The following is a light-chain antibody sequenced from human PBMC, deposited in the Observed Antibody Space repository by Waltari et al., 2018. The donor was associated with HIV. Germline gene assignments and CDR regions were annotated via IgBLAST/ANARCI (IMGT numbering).Light chain of an antibody. CDR1: QSVLYRSNNKNY. Sequence: DIVMTQSPDSLAVSLGERATIDRKSSQSVLYRSNNKNYLDWYQQKPGHPPKLLIYLTSTRESVVPDRFSGSGSGTDFTLTISRLQAEDVAIYYCQQYYNTPPTFGQGTKVEIK. CDR3: QQYYNTPPT. J-gene: IGKJ1*01. V-gene: IGKV4-1*01. CDR2: LTS.